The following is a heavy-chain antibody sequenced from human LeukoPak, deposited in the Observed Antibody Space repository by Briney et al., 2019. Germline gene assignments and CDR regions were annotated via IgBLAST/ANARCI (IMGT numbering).Heavy chain of an antibody. CDR3: ARRTGFYGSGSRTFDY. D-gene: IGHD3-10*01. V-gene: IGHV3-48*04. CDR2: ISSSGSTI. Sequence: PGGSLRLSCAASGFTFSSYAMSWVRQAPGKGLEWVSYISSSGSTIYYADSVKGRFTISRDNAKNSLYLQMNSLRAEDTAVYYCARRTGFYGSGSRTFDYWGQGTLVTVSS. CDR1: GFTFSSYA. J-gene: IGHJ4*02.